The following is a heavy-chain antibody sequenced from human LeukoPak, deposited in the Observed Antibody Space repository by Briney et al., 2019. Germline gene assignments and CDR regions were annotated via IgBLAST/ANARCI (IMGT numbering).Heavy chain of an antibody. D-gene: IGHD3-3*01. CDR3: AKDYWGRHDFWSGYRGIDH. J-gene: IGHJ4*02. CDR1: GFNFNFYG. Sequence: PGGSLRLSCAASGFNFNFYGMHWARQAPGKGREWVAFIRYDATSEYYSESVKGRFTISRDISKNTLNLQMNRLRGEDTAVYYCAKDYWGRHDFWSGYRGIDHWGQGTLVTVSS. V-gene: IGHV3-30*02. CDR2: IRYDATSE.